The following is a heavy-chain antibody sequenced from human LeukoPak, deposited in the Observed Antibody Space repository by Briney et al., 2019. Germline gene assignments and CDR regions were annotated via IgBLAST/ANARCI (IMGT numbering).Heavy chain of an antibody. J-gene: IGHJ4*02. CDR3: ARDPDDSSGYYLDY. CDR2: ISYDGSNK. D-gene: IGHD3-22*01. CDR1: GFTLSSYA. Sequence: GGSLRLSCEASGFTLSSYAMHWVRQAPGKGLEWVAVISYDGSNKYYADSVKGRFTISRDNSKNTLYLQMNSLRAEDTAVYYCARDPDDSSGYYLDYWGQGTLVTVSS. V-gene: IGHV3-30-3*01.